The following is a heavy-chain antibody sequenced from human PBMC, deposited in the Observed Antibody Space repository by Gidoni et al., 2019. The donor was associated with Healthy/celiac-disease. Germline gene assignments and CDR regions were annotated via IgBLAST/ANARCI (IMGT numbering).Heavy chain of an antibody. Sequence: EVQLLESGGGLVQPGGSLRPSCAASGCTFSSYAMSWVRQAPGKGLEWVSAISGSGGSTYYADSVKGRFTISRDNSKNTLYLQMNSLRAEDTAVYYCAKAIVGASTCFDYWGQGTLVTVSS. V-gene: IGHV3-23*01. J-gene: IGHJ4*02. CDR2: ISGSGGST. CDR3: AKAIVGASTCFDY. D-gene: IGHD1-26*01. CDR1: GCTFSSYA.